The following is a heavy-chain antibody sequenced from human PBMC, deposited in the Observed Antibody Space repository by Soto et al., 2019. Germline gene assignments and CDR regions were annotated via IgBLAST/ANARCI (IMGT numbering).Heavy chain of an antibody. V-gene: IGHV4-61*01. CDR1: GGSVSSGSYY. CDR3: ARDVLDSTGLYYYGMDV. Sequence: PSETLSLTCTVSGGSVSSGSYYWSWIRQPPGKGLEWTGYIYYSGSTNYNPSLKSRVTISVDTSKSQFSLKLSSVTAADTAVYYCARDVLDSTGLYYYGMDVWGQGTTVTVSS. J-gene: IGHJ6*02. D-gene: IGHD2-8*02. CDR2: IYYSGST.